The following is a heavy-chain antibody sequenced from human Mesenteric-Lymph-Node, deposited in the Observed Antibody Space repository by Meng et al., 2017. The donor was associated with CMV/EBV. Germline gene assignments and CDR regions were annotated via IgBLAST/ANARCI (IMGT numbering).Heavy chain of an antibody. J-gene: IGHJ4*02. CDR3: ARSHYYDSSGYQFDY. Sequence: SETLSLTCTVSGGSVSSGSYYWSWIRQPPGKGLEWIGYIYYSGSTNYNPSLKSRITISVDTSKNQFSLKLSSVTAADTAVYYCARSHYYDSSGYQFDYWGQGTLVTVSS. V-gene: IGHV4-61*01. CDR1: GGSVSSGSYY. CDR2: IYYSGST. D-gene: IGHD3-22*01.